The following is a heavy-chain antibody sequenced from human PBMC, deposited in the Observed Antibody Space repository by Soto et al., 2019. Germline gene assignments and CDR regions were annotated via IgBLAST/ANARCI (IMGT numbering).Heavy chain of an antibody. CDR1: GFPFDDFA. D-gene: IGHD6-6*01. CDR3: AKDMRAPRSSSRYYYGMDV. J-gene: IGHJ6*02. V-gene: IGHV3-9*01. CDR2: ISWDSGTI. Sequence: EVQVVESGGGLVQPGRSLRLSCAASGFPFDDFAMHWVRQAPGKGLVWVSGISWDSGTIVYVDSVKGRFTISRDNTKNSLFLQMNSLRAEHTALYYCAKDMRAPRSSSRYYYGMDVWGQGTTVTVSS.